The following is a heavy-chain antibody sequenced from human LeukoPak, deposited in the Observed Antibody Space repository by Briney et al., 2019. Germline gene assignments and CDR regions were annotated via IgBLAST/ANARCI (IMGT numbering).Heavy chain of an antibody. D-gene: IGHD3-22*01. V-gene: IGHV3-30*18. CDR3: AKTPRIYDSGGYHDY. Sequence: GGSLRLSCAASGFTFSSYGMHWVRQAPGKGLEWVAVISYDGSNKYYADSVKGRLTISRDNSKNTLYLQMNSLRAEDTAVYYCAKTPRIYDSGGYHDYWGQGTLVTVSS. CDR2: ISYDGSNK. CDR1: GFTFSSYG. J-gene: IGHJ4*02.